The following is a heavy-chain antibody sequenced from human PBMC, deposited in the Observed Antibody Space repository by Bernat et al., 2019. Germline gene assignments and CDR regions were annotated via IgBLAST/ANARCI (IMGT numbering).Heavy chain of an antibody. J-gene: IGHJ3*02. CDR2: ISYDGSNK. CDR3: AKVGNYYDSTDSDAFDI. D-gene: IGHD3-22*01. Sequence: QVQLVESGGGVVQPGRSLRLSCAASGFTFSSYGMHWVRQAPGKGLEWVAVISYDGSNKYYADSVKGRFTISRDNSKNTLYLQMNSLRAEDTAVYYWAKVGNYYDSTDSDAFDIWGQGTMVTVSS. V-gene: IGHV3-30*18. CDR1: GFTFSSYG.